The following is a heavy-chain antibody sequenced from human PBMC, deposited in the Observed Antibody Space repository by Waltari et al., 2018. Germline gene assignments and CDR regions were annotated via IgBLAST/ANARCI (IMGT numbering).Heavy chain of an antibody. J-gene: IGHJ6*02. D-gene: IGHD3-10*01. CDR3: ASSGSYRSNYYYYGMDV. CDR1: GYTLTELS. V-gene: IGHV1-24*01. Sequence: QVQLVQSGAAVKKPGASVKVSCKVSGYTLTELSMHWVRRAPGKGLEWMGGFDPEDGETIYAQKFQGRVTMTEDTSTDTAYMELSSLRSEDTAVYYCASSGSYRSNYYYYGMDVWGQGTTVTVSS. CDR2: FDPEDGET.